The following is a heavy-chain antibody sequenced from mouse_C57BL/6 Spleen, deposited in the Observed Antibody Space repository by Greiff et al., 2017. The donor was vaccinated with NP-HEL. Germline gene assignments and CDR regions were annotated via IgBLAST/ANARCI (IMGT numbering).Heavy chain of an antibody. CDR3: TRDQNDYYAMDY. CDR1: GFTFSSYA. Sequence: EVQRVESGEGLVKPGGSLKLSCAASGFTFSSYAMSWVRQTPEKRLEWVAYISSGGDYIYYADTVKGRFTISRDNARNTLYLQMSSLKSEDTAMYYCTRDQNDYYAMDYWGQGTSVTVSS. V-gene: IGHV5-9-1*02. CDR2: ISSGGDYI. J-gene: IGHJ4*01.